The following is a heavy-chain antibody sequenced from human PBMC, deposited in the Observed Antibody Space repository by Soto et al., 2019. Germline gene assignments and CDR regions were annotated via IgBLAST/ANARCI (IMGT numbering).Heavy chain of an antibody. Sequence: EGPLLESGGGLVQPGGSLRLSCAASGFTFSNYAVTWVRKAPGKGLEWVATISGSGGSTYYADSVKGRFTISRDNSKTTLYLQMNSLRAEDTAVYYCAKDQGSSWYEIDYWGQGTLVTVSS. CDR1: GFTFSNYA. D-gene: IGHD6-13*01. CDR3: AKDQGSSWYEIDY. CDR2: ISGSGGST. J-gene: IGHJ4*02. V-gene: IGHV3-23*01.